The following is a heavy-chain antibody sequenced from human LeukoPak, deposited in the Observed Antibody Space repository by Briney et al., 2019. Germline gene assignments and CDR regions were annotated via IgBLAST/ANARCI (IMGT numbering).Heavy chain of an antibody. D-gene: IGHD3-3*01. J-gene: IGHJ6*03. V-gene: IGHV4-61*02. CDR3: ADYDFWSGFYYMDV. CDR2: IYTSGST. Sequence: TCTVXXGSXSSGSYYWGWDRQPAGRGREWVGRIYTSGSTNDNPSHKRRVTITEDTTKKQFSLKLSSVTAADTAVYYCADYDFWSGFYYMDVWSKGTTVTVSS. CDR1: XGSXSSGSYY.